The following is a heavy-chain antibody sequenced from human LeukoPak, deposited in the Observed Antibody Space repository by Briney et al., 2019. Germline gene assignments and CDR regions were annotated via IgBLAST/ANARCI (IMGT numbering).Heavy chain of an antibody. J-gene: IGHJ5*02. CDR3: ARGVITMVRGVIIQNWFDP. Sequence: GASVKVSCKASGYTFTSYDINWVRQATGQGLEWMGWMNPNSGNTGYAQKFQGRVTMTRNTSISTAYMELSSLRSEDTAVYYCARGVITMVRGVIIQNWFDPWGQGTLVTVSS. D-gene: IGHD3-10*01. CDR2: MNPNSGNT. V-gene: IGHV1-8*01. CDR1: GYTFTSYD.